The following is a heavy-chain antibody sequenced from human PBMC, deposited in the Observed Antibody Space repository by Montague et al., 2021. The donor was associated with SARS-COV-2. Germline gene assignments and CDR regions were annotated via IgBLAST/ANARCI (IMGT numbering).Heavy chain of an antibody. J-gene: IGHJ5*01. CDR1: GGSISGYY. Sequence: SETLSLTCSVSGGSISGYYWSWVRQAAGKRLGWIGRIFVGASTDYNPSLMSRFSLSGDKSKNQFSLKVTSVTAADTAIYYCARGMAPEGRWFDSWGHGMLVTVSS. V-gene: IGHV4-4*07. CDR2: IFVGAST. CDR3: ARGMAPEGRWFDS. D-gene: IGHD2-2*01.